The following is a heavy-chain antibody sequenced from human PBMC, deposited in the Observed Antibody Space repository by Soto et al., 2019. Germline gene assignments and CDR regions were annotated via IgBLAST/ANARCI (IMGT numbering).Heavy chain of an antibody. J-gene: IGHJ5*02. CDR1: GYSFTSYW. CDR2: IDPSDSYT. V-gene: IGHV5-10-1*01. D-gene: IGHD1-7*01. CDR3: ARHWYSWNYKNWFDP. Sequence: GESLKISCNGSGYSFTSYWISWVRQMPWKGLEWMGRIDPSDSYTNYSPSFQGHVTISADKSISTAYLQWSSLKASDTAMYYCARHWYSWNYKNWFDPWGQGTLVTVS.